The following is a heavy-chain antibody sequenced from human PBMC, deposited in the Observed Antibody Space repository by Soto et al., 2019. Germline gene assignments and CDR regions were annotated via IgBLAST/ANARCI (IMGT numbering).Heavy chain of an antibody. CDR3: ARYCSSVSCYDEI. J-gene: IGHJ3*02. D-gene: IGHD2-15*01. CDR2: INPNSGST. V-gene: IGHV1-2*02. CDR1: GYTFIGYY. Sequence: ASVKVSCKXSGYTFIGYYIHWVRQAPGQGLEWMGWINPNSGSTNYAQKFQGRVTMTKDTSISTTYMDLSRLRSDDTAVYYCARYCSSVSCYDEIWGQGTMVTVSS.